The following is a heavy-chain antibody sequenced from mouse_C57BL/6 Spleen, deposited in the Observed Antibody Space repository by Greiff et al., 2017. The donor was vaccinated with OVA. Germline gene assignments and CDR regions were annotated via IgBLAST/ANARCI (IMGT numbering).Heavy chain of an antibody. CDR3: AREGTRENYFDY. V-gene: IGHV5-4*01. J-gene: IGHJ2*01. D-gene: IGHD3-3*01. CDR2: ISDGGSYT. Sequence: EVQRVESGGGLVKPGGSLKLSCAASGFTFSSYAMSWVRQTPEKRLEWVATISDGGSYTYYPDNVKGRFTISSDNAKNNLYLQMSHLKSEDTAMYYCAREGTRENYFDYWGQGTTLTVSS. CDR1: GFTFSSYA.